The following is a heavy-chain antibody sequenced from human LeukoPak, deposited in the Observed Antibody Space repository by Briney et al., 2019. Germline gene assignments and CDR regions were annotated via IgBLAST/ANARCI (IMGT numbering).Heavy chain of an antibody. CDR2: INPNSGGT. V-gene: IGHV1-2*02. CDR1: GYTFTGYY. Sequence: ASVKVSCKASGYTFTGYYMHWVRQAPGQGLEWMGWINPNSGGTNYAQKFQGRVTITADKSTSTAYMELSSLRSEDTAVYYCARGMGGLLWFGESGNHDAFDIWGQGTMVTVSS. J-gene: IGHJ3*02. D-gene: IGHD3-10*01. CDR3: ARGMGGLLWFGESGNHDAFDI.